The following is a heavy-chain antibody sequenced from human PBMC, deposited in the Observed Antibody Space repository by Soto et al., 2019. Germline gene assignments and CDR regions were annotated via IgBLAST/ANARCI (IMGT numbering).Heavy chain of an antibody. V-gene: IGHV3-30*18. D-gene: IGHD3-22*01. J-gene: IGHJ4*02. Sequence: QVQLVESGGGVVQPGRSLRLSCAASGFTFSSYGMHWVRQAPGKGLEWVAVISYDGSNKYYADSVKGRFTISRDNSKNTLYLQMNSLRAEDTAVYYCAKGKHYYDISGYYYYWGQGTLVTVSS. CDR1: GFTFSSYG. CDR3: AKGKHYYDISGYYYY. CDR2: ISYDGSNK.